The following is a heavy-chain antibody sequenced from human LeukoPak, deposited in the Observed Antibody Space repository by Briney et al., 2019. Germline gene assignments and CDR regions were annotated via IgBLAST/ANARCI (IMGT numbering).Heavy chain of an antibody. D-gene: IGHD4-17*01. CDR2: ISSSGSTI. CDR3: AIQHHYGETFDY. J-gene: IGHJ4*02. CDR1: GFTFSDYY. Sequence: PGGSLRLSCAASGFTFSDYYMSWIRQAPGKGLEWVSYISSSGSTIYYADSVKGRFTISRDNAKNSLYLQMNSLRAEDTAVHYCAIQHHYGETFDYWGQGTLVTVSS. V-gene: IGHV3-11*04.